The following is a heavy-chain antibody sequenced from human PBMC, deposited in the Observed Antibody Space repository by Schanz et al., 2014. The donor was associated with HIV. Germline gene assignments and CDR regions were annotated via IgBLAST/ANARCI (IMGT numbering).Heavy chain of an antibody. CDR3: AKGWRGYSISSLVDY. D-gene: IGHD6-6*01. J-gene: IGHJ4*02. V-gene: IGHV3-30*18. Sequence: VQLVESGGGVVQPGRSLRLSCAASGFTFSSYGMYWVRQAPRKGLEWVAVISHDGSKKYYADSVRGRITISRDNSKNTLYLQMNSLRADDTAVYYCAKGWRGYSISSLVDYWGQGSLVTVSS. CDR2: ISHDGSKK. CDR1: GFTFSSYG.